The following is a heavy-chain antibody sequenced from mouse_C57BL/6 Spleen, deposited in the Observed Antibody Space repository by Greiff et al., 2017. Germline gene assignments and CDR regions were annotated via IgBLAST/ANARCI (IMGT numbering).Heavy chain of an antibody. V-gene: IGHV5-16*01. D-gene: IGHD2-4*01. J-gene: IGHJ4*01. CDR1: GFTFSDYY. CDR2: INYDGSST. Sequence: EVQLVESEGGLVQPGSSMKLSCTASGFTFSDYYMAWVRQVPEKGLEWVANINYDGSSTYYLDSLKSRFIISRDNAKNILYLQMSSLKSEDTATYYCARAPLYYDYESAMDYWGQGTSVTVSS. CDR3: ARAPLYYDYESAMDY.